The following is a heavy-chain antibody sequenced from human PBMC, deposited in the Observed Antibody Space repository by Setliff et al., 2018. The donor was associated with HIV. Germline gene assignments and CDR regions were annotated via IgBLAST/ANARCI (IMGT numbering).Heavy chain of an antibody. CDR3: AKSGVRPHPSHDYYNYGMDV. CDR1: GFNIEEYA. V-gene: IGHV3-9*01. D-gene: IGHD1-1*01. Sequence: SLRLSCVGSGFNIEEYAMAWVRQVPGKGLAWVSGIRWEDGTVAYADYVKGRFTISRDNAKNSLYLQMNSLRAEDTAVYYCAKSGVRPHPSHDYYNYGMDVWGQGTTVTVSS. CDR2: IRWEDGTV. J-gene: IGHJ6*02.